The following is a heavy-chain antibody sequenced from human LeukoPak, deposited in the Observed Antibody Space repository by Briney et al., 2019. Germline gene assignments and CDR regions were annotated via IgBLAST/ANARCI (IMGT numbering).Heavy chain of an antibody. J-gene: IGHJ4*02. CDR1: GFTVSNNY. CDR2: ISSSSSYT. Sequence: GGSLRLSCAASGFTVSNNYMSWIRQAPGKGLEWVSYISSSSSYTNYADSVKGRFTISRDNAKNSLYLQMNSLRAEDTAVYYCARGKFDYWGQGTLVTVSS. CDR3: ARGKFDY. V-gene: IGHV3-11*05.